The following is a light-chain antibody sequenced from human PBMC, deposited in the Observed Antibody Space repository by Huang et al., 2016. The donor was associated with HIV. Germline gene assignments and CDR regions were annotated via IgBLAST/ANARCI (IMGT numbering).Light chain of an antibody. Sequence: EIVMTQSPATLSVSQGDRATLSCRASQRVSSNLAWYQQKPGQAPRLLIYGASTRATGIPARFSGSGSGTEFTLTINSLQSEDFAVYYCQQYNNWPWTFGQGTKVEIK. CDR2: GAS. CDR3: QQYNNWPWT. J-gene: IGKJ1*01. V-gene: IGKV3-15*01. CDR1: QRVSSN.